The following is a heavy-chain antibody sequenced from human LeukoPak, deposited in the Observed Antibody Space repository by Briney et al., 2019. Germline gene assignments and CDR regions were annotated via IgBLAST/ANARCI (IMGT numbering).Heavy chain of an antibody. V-gene: IGHV4-39*07. CDR1: GGSIGRGSYY. D-gene: IGHD6-13*01. CDR2: IYYSGST. J-gene: IGHJ4*02. Sequence: SETLSLTCSVSGGSIGRGSYYWGWIRRSPGKGLEWSGSIYYSGSTNYNPSLKSRVTISVDTSKNQFSLKLSSVTAADTAVYYCARGPWQQLAHFDYWGQGTLATVSS. CDR3: ARGPWQQLAHFDY.